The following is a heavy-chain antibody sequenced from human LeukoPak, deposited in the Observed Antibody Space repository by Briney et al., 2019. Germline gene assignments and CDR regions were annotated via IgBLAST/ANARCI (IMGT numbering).Heavy chain of an antibody. CDR1: GYTFTDSY. J-gene: IGHJ6*03. Sequence: ASVKVSCKTSGYTFTDSYIHWVRQAPGQGLEWMGWISAYNGNTNYAQKLQGRVTMTTDTSTSTAYMELRSLRSDDTAVYYCARDVRAVYYYYMDVWGKGTTVTISS. CDR3: ARDVRAVYYYYMDV. CDR2: ISAYNGNT. D-gene: IGHD6-19*01. V-gene: IGHV1-18*04.